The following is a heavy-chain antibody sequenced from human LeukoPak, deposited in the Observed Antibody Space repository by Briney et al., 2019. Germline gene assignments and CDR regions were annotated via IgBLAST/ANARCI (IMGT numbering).Heavy chain of an antibody. CDR1: GGSVSSGSYY. CDR3: AGHSDILTGYYTIDY. V-gene: IGHV4-61*01. CDR2: IYYSGST. D-gene: IGHD3-9*01. J-gene: IGHJ4*02. Sequence: SETLSLTCTVSGGSVSSGSYYWSWIRQPPGKGLEWIGYIYYSGSTNYNPSLKSRVTISVDTSKNQFSLKLSSVTAADTAVYYCAGHSDILTGYYTIDYWGQGTLVTVSS.